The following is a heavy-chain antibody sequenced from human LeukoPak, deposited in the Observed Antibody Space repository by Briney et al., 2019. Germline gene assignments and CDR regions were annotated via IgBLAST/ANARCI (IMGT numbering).Heavy chain of an antibody. D-gene: IGHD2/OR15-2a*01. CDR1: GFTFSTYW. CDR3: TSFYETN. J-gene: IGHJ4*02. Sequence: QSGGSLRLSCSASGFTFSTYWMHWVRQAPGKGLVWVSHVNSDGSATSYADSVKGRFTISRDNAKNTVYLHMNSLRVEDTAVYYCTSFYETNWGQGTLVTVSS. CDR2: VNSDGSAT. V-gene: IGHV3-74*01.